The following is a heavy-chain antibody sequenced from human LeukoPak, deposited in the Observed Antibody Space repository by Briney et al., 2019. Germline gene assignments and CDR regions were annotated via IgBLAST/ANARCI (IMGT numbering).Heavy chain of an antibody. CDR2: IYYSGST. D-gene: IGHD3-22*01. Sequence: PSETLSLTCAVYGGSFSGYYWSWIRQPPGKGLEWIGYIYYSGSTNYNPSLKSRVTISVDTSKNQFSLKLSSVTAADTAVYYCARLGYYYDSSGYYLDAFDIWGQGTMVTVSS. V-gene: IGHV4-59*08. CDR3: ARLGYYYDSSGYYLDAFDI. CDR1: GGSFSGYY. J-gene: IGHJ3*02.